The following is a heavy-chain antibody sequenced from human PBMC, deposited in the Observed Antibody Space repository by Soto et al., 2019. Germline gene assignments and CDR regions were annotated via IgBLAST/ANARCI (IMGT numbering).Heavy chain of an antibody. D-gene: IGHD4-4*01. V-gene: IGHV4-39*01. J-gene: IGHJ4*02. Sequence: SETLSLTCTVSGGSISSYYWGWIRQPPGKGLEWIGSIYYSGSTYYNPSLKSRVTISVDTSKNQFSLKLSSVTAADTAVYYCARHRVGSNYYITKYPHPDFDYWGQGTLVTVSS. CDR2: IYYSGST. CDR1: GGSISSYY. CDR3: ARHRVGSNYYITKYPHPDFDY.